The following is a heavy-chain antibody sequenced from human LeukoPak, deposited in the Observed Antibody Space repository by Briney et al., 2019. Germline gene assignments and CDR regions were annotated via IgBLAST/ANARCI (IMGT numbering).Heavy chain of an antibody. J-gene: IGHJ3*01. CDR3: VRDARLVNIDAFDV. D-gene: IGHD2-21*01. Sequence: GGSLRLSCVASEFTFSGYWMSWVRQAPGKGLEWAANINQDGSEKYYVDSVKGRFTISRDNAKNSLSLRMNSLRAEDTAVYYCVRDARLVNIDAFDVWGRGTKVTVSS. V-gene: IGHV3-7*01. CDR1: EFTFSGYW. CDR2: INQDGSEK.